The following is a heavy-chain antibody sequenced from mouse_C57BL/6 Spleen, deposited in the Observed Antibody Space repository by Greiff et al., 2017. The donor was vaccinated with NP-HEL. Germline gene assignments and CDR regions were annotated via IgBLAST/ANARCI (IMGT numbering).Heavy chain of an antibody. J-gene: IGHJ4*01. CDR1: GFTFSSYA. V-gene: IGHV5-4*03. CDR2: ISDGGSYT. CDR3: ALVTMVYYAMDY. D-gene: IGHD2-3*01. Sequence: EVKLMESGGGLVKPGGSLKLSCAASGFTFSSYAMSWVRQTPEKRLEWVATISDGGSYTYYPDNVKGRFTISRDNAKNNLYLQMSHLKSEDTAMYYCALVTMVYYAMDYWGQRTSVTVSS.